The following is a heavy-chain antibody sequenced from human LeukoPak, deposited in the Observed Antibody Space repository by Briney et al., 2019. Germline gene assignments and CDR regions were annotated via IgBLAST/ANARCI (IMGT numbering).Heavy chain of an antibody. CDR2: VNPNNGGT. Sequence: ASVKVSCKASGYTFTGYYMHWVRQAPGQGLEWMGWVNPNNGGTDYAQKFQGRVTMTRDTSISTAYMELSSLRSDDTAIYYCVRDDVTTNPLEFDYWGQGNLVTVSS. V-gene: IGHV1-2*02. CDR3: VRDDVTTNPLEFDY. D-gene: IGHD4-11*01. CDR1: GYTFTGYY. J-gene: IGHJ4*02.